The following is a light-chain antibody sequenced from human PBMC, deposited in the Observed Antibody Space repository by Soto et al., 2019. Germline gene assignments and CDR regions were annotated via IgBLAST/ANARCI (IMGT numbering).Light chain of an antibody. CDR2: GNS. Sequence: QPVLTQPPSVSGAPGQRVTISCTGYNSNIGAGYDVHWYQQLPGTAPKLLIYGNSNRPSGVPDRFSASKSGTSASLAITGLRAEDEADYYCQSYDSSLSGWVFGGGTKVTVL. V-gene: IGLV1-40*01. CDR3: QSYDSSLSGWV. J-gene: IGLJ3*02. CDR1: NSNIGAGYD.